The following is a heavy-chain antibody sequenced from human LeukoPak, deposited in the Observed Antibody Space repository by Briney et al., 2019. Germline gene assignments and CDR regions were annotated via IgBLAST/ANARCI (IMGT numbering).Heavy chain of an antibody. CDR3: ARHTYYDASGSFDY. CDR1: GFTFSSYA. Sequence: GGSLRLSCAASGFTFSSYAMSWVRQAPGEGLEWVSPISGGSGGTYYADSVKGRFTISRDNSKNTLYLHMNSLRAEDKALYYCARHTYYDASGSFDYWGQGTLVTVSS. CDR2: ISGGSGGT. D-gene: IGHD3-22*01. V-gene: IGHV3-23*01. J-gene: IGHJ4*02.